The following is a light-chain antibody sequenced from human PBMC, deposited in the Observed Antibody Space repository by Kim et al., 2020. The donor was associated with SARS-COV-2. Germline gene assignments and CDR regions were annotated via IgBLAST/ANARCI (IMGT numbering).Light chain of an antibody. CDR2: GVS. Sequence: GQSLTISCTGTSSLVGDYNYVSWYQQHPDKAPKLIMYGVSDRPSGVSTHFSGSKSGNTAYLTISGLQAADEADYYCTSYTGADTVVFGGGTQLTVL. J-gene: IGLJ2*01. CDR1: SSLVGDYNY. V-gene: IGLV2-14*03. CDR3: TSYTGADTVV.